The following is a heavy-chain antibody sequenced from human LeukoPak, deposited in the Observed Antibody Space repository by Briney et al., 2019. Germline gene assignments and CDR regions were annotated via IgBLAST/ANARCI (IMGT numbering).Heavy chain of an antibody. D-gene: IGHD3-3*01. CDR3: ARVAYYDFWSGYFGGAAYYYYMDV. CDR1: GFTFSSYW. J-gene: IGHJ6*03. Sequence: PGGSLRLSCAASGFTFSSYWMSWVRQAPGKGLEWVANIKQDGSEKYYVDSVRGRFTISRDNAKNSLYLQMNSLRAEDTAVYYCARVAYYDFWSGYFGGAAYYYYMDVWGKGTTVTVSS. CDR2: IKQDGSEK. V-gene: IGHV3-7*01.